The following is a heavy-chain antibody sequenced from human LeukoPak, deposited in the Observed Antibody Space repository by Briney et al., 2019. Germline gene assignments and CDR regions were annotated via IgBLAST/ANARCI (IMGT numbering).Heavy chain of an antibody. Sequence: GGSLRLSCAASGFTFSSFAMSWVRQAPRKGLEWVSGISDSGGYTYYADSVKGRFTISRDNSKNTLYLHMNSLRAEDTAVYYCAKDPSIAVAVYFDYWGQGTLVTVSS. D-gene: IGHD6-19*01. J-gene: IGHJ4*02. CDR3: AKDPSIAVAVYFDY. CDR1: GFTFSSFA. V-gene: IGHV3-23*01. CDR2: ISDSGGYT.